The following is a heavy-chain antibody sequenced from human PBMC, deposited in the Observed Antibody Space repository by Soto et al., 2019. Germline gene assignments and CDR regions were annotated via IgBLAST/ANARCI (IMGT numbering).Heavy chain of an antibody. Sequence: QVQLQESGPGLVRPSQTLSLTCSVSGASIYTGGYFWSWIRQSPGKGLEWIGHIHNSGSPYNNPSRKSRVTDPADTPNTQFSRKLTSVPAADSAVSSCASGSTTEKVDSWGQGTLVTVAS. CDR1: GASIYTGGYF. D-gene: IGHD4-17*01. V-gene: IGHV4-30-4*01. CDR2: IHNSGSP. CDR3: ASGSTTEKVDS. J-gene: IGHJ4*02.